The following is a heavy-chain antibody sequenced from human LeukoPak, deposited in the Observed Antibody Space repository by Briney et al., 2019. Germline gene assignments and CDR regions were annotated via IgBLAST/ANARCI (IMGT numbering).Heavy chain of an antibody. Sequence: GGSLRLSCAASRCTFGGYGMSWLRQAPGKGLEWVSSISGSGGSTHYADSVKGRFTISRDNSKNALFLQMNSLRAEDTAVYYCAKDRDEGFGELLPVVFDYWGQGTRVTVSS. J-gene: IGHJ4*02. CDR1: RCTFGGYG. CDR2: ISGSGGST. V-gene: IGHV3-23*01. CDR3: AKDRDEGFGELLPVVFDY. D-gene: IGHD3-10*01.